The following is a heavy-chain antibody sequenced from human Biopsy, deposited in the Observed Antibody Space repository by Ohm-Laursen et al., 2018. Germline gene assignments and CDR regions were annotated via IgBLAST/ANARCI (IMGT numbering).Heavy chain of an antibody. V-gene: IGHV4-34*01. Sequence: PSQTLSLTCAVYGESFNGYYWSWIRQTPGKGLEWIGEINHSGRTNYNPSLKSQVTMSVDTSNNQFSLKVRPVTAADTAVYYCVRGVDYYDPYHYYALDVWGQGTTVTVSS. CDR2: INHSGRT. J-gene: IGHJ6*02. CDR1: GESFNGYY. D-gene: IGHD3-22*01. CDR3: VRGVDYYDPYHYYALDV.